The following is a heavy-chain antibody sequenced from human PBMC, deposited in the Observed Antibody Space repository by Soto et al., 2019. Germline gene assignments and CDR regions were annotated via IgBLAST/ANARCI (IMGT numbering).Heavy chain of an antibody. Sequence: QVQLQESGPGLVKPSGTLSLTCEVSGGSISSNYWWSWVRQPPGKGLVWIGEMYHSGSTNYNPPLQSRVTIAVDKSNNQFFLDLTSVTAADTAVYYCARLHMITFGGHVYRPFDIWGQGTMVTVSS. CDR3: ARLHMITFGGHVYRPFDI. CDR1: GGSISSNYW. CDR2: MYHSGST. V-gene: IGHV4-4*02. J-gene: IGHJ3*02. D-gene: IGHD3-16*01.